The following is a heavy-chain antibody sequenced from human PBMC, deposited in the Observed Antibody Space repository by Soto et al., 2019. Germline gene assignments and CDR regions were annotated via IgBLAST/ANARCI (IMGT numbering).Heavy chain of an antibody. D-gene: IGHD2-2*01. CDR2: IRSKAYGETT. J-gene: IGHJ6*02. V-gene: IGHV3-49*03. CDR1: GFTFGEYA. Sequence: GWSLRLSCTGSGFTFGEYAMSWSRQAPRQGLEWVGVIRSKAYGETTDYAASVKGRFTILRDDSKSIAYLQMNSLQSEDTGVYYCTRYTYTSRYSYYGMDVWGHGTTVTVSS. CDR3: TRYTYTSRYSYYGMDV.